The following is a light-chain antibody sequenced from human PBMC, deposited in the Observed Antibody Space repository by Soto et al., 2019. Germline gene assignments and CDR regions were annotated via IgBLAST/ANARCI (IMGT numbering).Light chain of an antibody. CDR2: AAS. Sequence: DIQLTQSPSFLSASVGDRVTITCRSSQGISSYLGWYQQKPGKAPKLLIYAASTLQSAVPSRFSGSGSGTEFTLTISSLQPEDFATYYCEQLNSYPLTFGGGTKVDIK. J-gene: IGKJ4*01. CDR1: QGISSY. CDR3: EQLNSYPLT. V-gene: IGKV1-9*01.